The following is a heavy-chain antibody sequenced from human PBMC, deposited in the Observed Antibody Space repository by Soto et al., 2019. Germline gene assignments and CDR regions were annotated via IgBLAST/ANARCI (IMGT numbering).Heavy chain of an antibody. CDR1: GFTLNSYS. Sequence: QVQLVESGGGVVQPEKSLTLSCTASGFTLNSYSIHWVRQAPGKGLEWVAGSNKYYADSVKGRFTISRDTSKDTVFLQLNRLRTADTAVYSCAKARGEGATTLEYWGQGTLVTVSS. CDR2: SNK. CDR3: AKARGEGATTLEY. V-gene: IGHV3-30-3*01. D-gene: IGHD1-26*01. J-gene: IGHJ4*02.